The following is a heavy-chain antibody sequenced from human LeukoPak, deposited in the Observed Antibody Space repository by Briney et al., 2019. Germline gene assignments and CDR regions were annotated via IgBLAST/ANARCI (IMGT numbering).Heavy chain of an antibody. CDR2: IYHSGST. D-gene: IGHD3-10*01. J-gene: IGHJ4*02. Sequence: ASETLSLTCAVSGGSISSSNWWSWVRQPPGKGLEWIGEIYHSGSTNYNPSLKSRVTISVDKSKNQFSLKLSSVTAADTAVYYCARSRGIKSPTAASNFDYWGQGTLVTVSS. V-gene: IGHV4-4*02. CDR3: ARSRGIKSPTAASNFDY. CDR1: GGSISSSNW.